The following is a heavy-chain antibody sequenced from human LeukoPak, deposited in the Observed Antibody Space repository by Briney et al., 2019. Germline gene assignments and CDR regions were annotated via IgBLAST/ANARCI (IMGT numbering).Heavy chain of an antibody. Sequence: GGSLRLSCAASGFTFSSYAMSWVRQAPGQGLDWLSAISGSGGRTYYADSVKGRFTIARDNSKNTLYLQMNSLRAEDTAVYYCAKDSRNYYDSSGYYAGDYFDYWGQGTLVTVSS. CDR3: AKDSRNYYDSSGYYAGDYFDY. D-gene: IGHD3-22*01. V-gene: IGHV3-23*01. CDR1: GFTFSSYA. CDR2: ISGSGGRT. J-gene: IGHJ4*02.